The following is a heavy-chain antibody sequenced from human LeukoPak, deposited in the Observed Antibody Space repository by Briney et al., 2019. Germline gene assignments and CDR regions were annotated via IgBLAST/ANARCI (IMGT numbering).Heavy chain of an antibody. V-gene: IGHV5-51*01. CDR2: IYPGDSDT. D-gene: IGHD6-13*01. CDR1: GYTFTNYW. J-gene: IGHJ4*02. CDR3: ARHGTPGIAAAGFDY. Sequence: GESLKISCKGSGYTFTNYWIGWVRQMPGKGPEWMGIIYPGDSDTRYSPSFQGQVTISADRSISTAYLQWSSLKASDTAIYYCARHGTPGIAAAGFDYWGQGTLVTVSS.